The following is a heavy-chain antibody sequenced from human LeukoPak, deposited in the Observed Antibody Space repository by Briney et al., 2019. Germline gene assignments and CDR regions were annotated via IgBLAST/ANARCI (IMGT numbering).Heavy chain of an antibody. Sequence: AGGPLRPSCAASGFTFSGSAMHRVRHASGKGLEWVGRIRSKAHSYATAYAASVKGRFTISRDDSKNTAYLQMNSLKTEDTAVYYCTRPVNWGQGTLVTVSS. CDR1: GFTFSGSA. V-gene: IGHV3-73*01. D-gene: IGHD4-23*01. J-gene: IGHJ4*02. CDR3: TRPVN. CDR2: IRSKAHSYAT.